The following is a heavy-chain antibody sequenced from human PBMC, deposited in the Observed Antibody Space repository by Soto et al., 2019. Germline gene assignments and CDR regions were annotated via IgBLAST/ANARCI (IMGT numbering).Heavy chain of an antibody. CDR1: GFTFSSYA. V-gene: IGHV3-30-3*01. J-gene: IGHJ6*02. CDR2: ISYDGSNK. D-gene: IGHD2-15*01. CDR3: ASEVVVVAATGGMDV. Sequence: QVQLVESGGGVVQPGRSLRLSCAASGFTFSSYAMHWVRQAPGKGLEWVAVISYDGSNKYYADSVKGRFTISRDNSKNTLYLQMNSLRAEDTAVYYCASEVVVVAATGGMDVWGQGTTVTVS.